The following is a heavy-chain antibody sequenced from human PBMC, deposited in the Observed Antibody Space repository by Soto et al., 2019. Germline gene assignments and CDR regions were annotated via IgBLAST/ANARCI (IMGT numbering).Heavy chain of an antibody. Sequence: KQSQTLSLTCAVYGGSFSGYYWSWIRQPPGKGLEWIGEINHSGSTNYNPSLKSRVTISVDTSKNQFSLKLSSVTAADTAVYYCASSSWQPFDYWGQGTLVTVSS. V-gene: IGHV4-34*01. D-gene: IGHD6-13*01. J-gene: IGHJ4*02. CDR1: GGSFSGYY. CDR2: INHSGST. CDR3: ASSSWQPFDY.